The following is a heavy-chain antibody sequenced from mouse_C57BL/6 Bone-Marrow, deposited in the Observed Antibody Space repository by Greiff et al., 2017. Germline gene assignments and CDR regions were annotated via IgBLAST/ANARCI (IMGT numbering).Heavy chain of an antibody. J-gene: IGHJ4*01. CDR1: GFNIKDDY. V-gene: IGHV14-4*01. Sequence: EVQLQQSGAELVRPGASVKLSCTASGFNIKDDYMHWVKQRPEQGLEWIGWIDPEDGDTEYASKFQGKATITADTSSNTAYLQLSSLTSADTSVYYCTNYYAMDYWGQGTSVTVSS. CDR3: TNYYAMDY. CDR2: IDPEDGDT.